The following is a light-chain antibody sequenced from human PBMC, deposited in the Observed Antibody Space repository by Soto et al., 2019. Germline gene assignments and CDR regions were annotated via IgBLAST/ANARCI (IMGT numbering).Light chain of an antibody. Sequence: EIVLTQSPGTLSLSPGERATLSCRASQSVSSNLAWYQQKPGQAPRLLIYAASSRATGVPGRFSGSGSGTEFTLTISSLQTEDIGTYYCQQYDILPITFGRGTRLEI. J-gene: IGKJ5*01. CDR2: AAS. CDR1: QSVSSN. V-gene: IGKV3D-15*01. CDR3: QQYDILPIT.